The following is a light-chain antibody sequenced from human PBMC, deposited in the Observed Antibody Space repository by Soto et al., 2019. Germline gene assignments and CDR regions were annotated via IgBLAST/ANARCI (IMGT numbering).Light chain of an antibody. CDR2: GAS. CDR3: QQYGSSPRGT. CDR1: QSVSSTF. J-gene: IGKJ5*01. Sequence: EIVLTQSPGTLSLSPGERATLSCRASQSVSSTFFAWYQQKPGQAPRLLLYGASSRATGIPDRFSGSGSGTDFTLTISRLEPEDFAVYYCQQYGSSPRGTFGQGTRLEIK. V-gene: IGKV3-20*01.